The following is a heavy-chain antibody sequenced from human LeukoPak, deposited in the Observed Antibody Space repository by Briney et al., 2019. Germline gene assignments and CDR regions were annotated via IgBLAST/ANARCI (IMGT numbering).Heavy chain of an antibody. Sequence: GASVKVSCKASGGTFSSYAISWVRQAPGQGLEWMGRIIPILGIANYAQKFQGRVTITADKSTSTAYMELSSLRSEDTAVYYCARGDYGRDGYNWNWGQGTLVTVSS. CDR3: ARGDYGRDGYNWN. V-gene: IGHV1-69*04. CDR2: IIPILGIA. J-gene: IGHJ4*02. CDR1: GGTFSSYA. D-gene: IGHD5-24*01.